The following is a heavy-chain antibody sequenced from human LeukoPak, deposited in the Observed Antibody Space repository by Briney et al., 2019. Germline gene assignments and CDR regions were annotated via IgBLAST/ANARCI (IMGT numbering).Heavy chain of an antibody. CDR1: GFTFSSYA. D-gene: IGHD6-13*01. V-gene: IGHV3-23*01. J-gene: IGHJ3*02. Sequence: GGSLRLSCAASGFTFSSYAMSWVRQAPGKGLEWVSAISGSGGSTYYADSVKGRFTISRDNSRNTLYLQMNSLRAEDTAVYYCAKIPRIAAAGTRVTDDAFDIWGQGTMVTVSS. CDR2: ISGSGGST. CDR3: AKIPRIAAAGTRVTDDAFDI.